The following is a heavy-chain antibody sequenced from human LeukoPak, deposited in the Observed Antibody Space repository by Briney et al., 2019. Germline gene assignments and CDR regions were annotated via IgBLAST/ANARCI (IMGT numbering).Heavy chain of an antibody. CDR2: ISSSSSYI. J-gene: IGHJ5*02. V-gene: IGHV3-21*01. CDR3: ARDRCSTSCFLGGSWFDP. CDR1: GFTFSSYS. Sequence: GGSLRLSCAASGFTFSSYSMNWVRQAPGKGLEWVSSISSSSSYIYYADSVKGRFTISRDNAKNSLYLQMNSLRAEDTAVYYCARDRCSTSCFLGGSWFDPWGQGTLVTVSS. D-gene: IGHD2-2*01.